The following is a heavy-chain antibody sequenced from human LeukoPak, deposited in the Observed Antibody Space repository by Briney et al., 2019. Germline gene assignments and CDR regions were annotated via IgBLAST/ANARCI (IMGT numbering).Heavy chain of an antibody. D-gene: IGHD6-19*01. Sequence: GASVKVSFKTSGYTFTAYYIHWVRQAPGQGLEWMGIINPSGGSTSYAQKFQGRVTMTRDTSTSTVYMELSSLRSEDTAVYYCARLIAVAGLMRGYYFDYWGQGTLVTVSS. V-gene: IGHV1-46*01. CDR2: INPSGGST. CDR3: ARLIAVAGLMRGYYFDY. CDR1: GYTFTAYY. J-gene: IGHJ4*02.